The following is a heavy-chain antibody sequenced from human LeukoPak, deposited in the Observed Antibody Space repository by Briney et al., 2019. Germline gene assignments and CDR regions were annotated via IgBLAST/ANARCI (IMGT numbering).Heavy chain of an antibody. CDR1: GYSFLGYG. Sequence: GASVKVSCRASGYSFLGYGISWVRQAPGKGLEWMGWSDTNKGNTSYAQHFQGRLTLTTDPTTSTAYMELRSLRPDDTAVYSCARDYCSSPSCQDGPFEFWGQGTLVTVSS. CDR2: SDTNKGNT. V-gene: IGHV1-18*04. CDR3: ARDYCSSPSCQDGPFEF. J-gene: IGHJ4*02. D-gene: IGHD2-2*01.